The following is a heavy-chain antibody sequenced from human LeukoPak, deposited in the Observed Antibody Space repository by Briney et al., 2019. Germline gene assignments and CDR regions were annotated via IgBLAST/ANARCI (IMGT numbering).Heavy chain of an antibody. CDR2: IWWDGTYK. CDR3: ARDPASVVTTFFDY. Sequence: PGGSLRLSCVASGCTFRNHGMHWVRQAPGKGLEWMAVIWWDGTYKYYAEPVKGRFTISRDNSTNTLYLQMNSLRAEDTAVYYCARDPASVVTTFFDYWGQGTLVTVSS. CDR1: GCTFRNHG. D-gene: IGHD2-21*02. V-gene: IGHV3-33*01. J-gene: IGHJ4*02.